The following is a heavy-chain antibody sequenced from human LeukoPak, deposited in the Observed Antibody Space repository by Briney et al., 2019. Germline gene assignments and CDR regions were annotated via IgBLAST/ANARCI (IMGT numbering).Heavy chain of an antibody. CDR2: ISGSSRHK. CDR3: ARGVGYSSSWCDY. D-gene: IGHD6-13*01. J-gene: IGHJ4*02. Sequence: GGSLRLSCAASGFTFSSYSMNWVRQAPGKGLEWVSSISGSSRHKYYADSVKGRFTISRDNAKNSLYLQMNSLRAEDTAVYYCARGVGYSSSWCDYWGQGTLVTVSS. V-gene: IGHV3-21*01. CDR1: GFTFSSYS.